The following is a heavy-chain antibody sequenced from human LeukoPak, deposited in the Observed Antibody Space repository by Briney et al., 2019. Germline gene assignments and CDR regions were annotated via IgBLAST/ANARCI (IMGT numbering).Heavy chain of an antibody. V-gene: IGHV3-9*01. D-gene: IGHD3-9*01. Sequence: PGRSLRLSCAASGFTFDDYAMHWVRQAPGKGLEWVSGISWNSGSIGYADSVKGRFTICRDNAKNSLYLQMNSLRAEDTALYYCAKDMRTEYYDILTGYLDYWGQGTLVTVSS. CDR3: AKDMRTEYYDILTGYLDY. CDR1: GFTFDDYA. CDR2: ISWNSGSI. J-gene: IGHJ4*02.